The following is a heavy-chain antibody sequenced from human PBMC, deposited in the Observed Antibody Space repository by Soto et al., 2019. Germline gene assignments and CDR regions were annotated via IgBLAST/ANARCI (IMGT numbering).Heavy chain of an antibody. CDR2: IYSGGST. Sequence: EVQLVESGGGLIQPGGSLRLSCAASGFIVSFNYMNWVRQAPGKVLEWVSIIYSGGSTYYADSVKGRFTISRDNSKNTVYLQVNRLGAEDTVVYYCARIPYYDISGYHLRDWYFDLWGRGTLVTVS. J-gene: IGHJ2*01. V-gene: IGHV3-53*01. CDR3: ARIPYYDISGYHLRDWYFDL. D-gene: IGHD3-22*01. CDR1: GFIVSFNY.